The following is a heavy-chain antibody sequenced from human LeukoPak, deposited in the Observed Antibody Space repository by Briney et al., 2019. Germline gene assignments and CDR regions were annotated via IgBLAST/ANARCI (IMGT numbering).Heavy chain of an antibody. V-gene: IGHV3-64D*06. D-gene: IGHD3-9*01. CDR2: ISSNGGST. Sequence: GGSLRLSCSASGFAFSSYAMHWVRQAPGKGLEYVSAISSNGGSTYYAASLKGRFTISRDNSKNTLYLQMSSLRAEDTAVYSCVKGAHYDILTVSGMDVWGQGTTVTVSS. CDR1: GFAFSSYA. J-gene: IGHJ6*02. CDR3: VKGAHYDILTVSGMDV.